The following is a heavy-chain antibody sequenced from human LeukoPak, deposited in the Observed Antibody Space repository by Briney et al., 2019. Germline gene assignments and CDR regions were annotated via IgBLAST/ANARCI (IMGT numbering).Heavy chain of an antibody. V-gene: IGHV4-4*02. J-gene: IGHJ4*02. D-gene: IGHD3-22*01. CDR1: GGSISISKW. CDR3: ASRLYDSARNFDY. CDR2: IYHSGST. Sequence: SETLSLTCAVSGGSISISKWWSWVRRPPGKGLEWIGEIYHSGSTNYNPSLKNRVTISVDKSRNQSSLKLTSVTAADTAVYYCASRLYDSARNFDYWGQGTRV.